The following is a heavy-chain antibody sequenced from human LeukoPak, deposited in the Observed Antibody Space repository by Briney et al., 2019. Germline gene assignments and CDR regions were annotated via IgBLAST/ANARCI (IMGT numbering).Heavy chain of an antibody. Sequence: GGSLRLSCAPSGFTSCRHWMGWVRQAPGKGPEWVASIKQDGSQYYVDPVKGRFIISRDNAKNSLYLQMNSLRAEDTAVYSCARGPDYGDRLDFSDYWGQGTLVTVSS. J-gene: IGHJ4*02. CDR3: ARGPDYGDRLDFSDY. V-gene: IGHV3-7*01. CDR2: IKQDGSQ. D-gene: IGHD4-17*01. CDR1: GFTSCRHW.